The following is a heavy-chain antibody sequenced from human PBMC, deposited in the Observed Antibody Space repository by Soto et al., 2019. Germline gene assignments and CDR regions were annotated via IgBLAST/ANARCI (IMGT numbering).Heavy chain of an antibody. CDR1: GFTFSSYG. V-gene: IGHV3-30*18. D-gene: IGHD3-22*01. Sequence: QVQLVESGGGVVQPGRSLRLSCAASGFTFSSYGMHWVHQAPGNGLEWVAVISYDGSNKYYADSVKGRFTISRDNSKNTLYLQMNSLRAEDTAVYYCAKDPTGYYYDSSGYYSHGDGQLYFDYWGQGTLVTVSS. J-gene: IGHJ4*02. CDR3: AKDPTGYYYDSSGYYSHGDGQLYFDY. CDR2: ISYDGSNK.